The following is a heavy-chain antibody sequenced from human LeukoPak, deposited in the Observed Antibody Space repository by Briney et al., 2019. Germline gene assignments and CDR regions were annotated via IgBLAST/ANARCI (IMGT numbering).Heavy chain of an antibody. Sequence: GGSLRLSCAASGFTFSSYSMNWVRQAPGKGLEWVSSISSSSSYIYYADSVKGRFTISRDNAKNSLYLQMNSLRAEDTAVYYCARDQYYSTYCYYYMDVWGKGTTVTVSS. V-gene: IGHV3-21*01. CDR2: ISSSSSYI. CDR3: ARDQYYSTYCYYYMDV. CDR1: GFTFSSYS. J-gene: IGHJ6*03. D-gene: IGHD4-11*01.